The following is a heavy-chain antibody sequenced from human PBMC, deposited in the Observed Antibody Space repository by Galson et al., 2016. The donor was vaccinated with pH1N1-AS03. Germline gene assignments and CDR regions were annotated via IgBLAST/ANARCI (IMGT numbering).Heavy chain of an antibody. CDR1: GFTFSNYA. V-gene: IGHV3-23*01. CDR3: AKKFYYGSGSFIYYFDS. J-gene: IGHJ4*02. CDR2: MSGTAGNT. D-gene: IGHD3-10*01. Sequence: SLRLSCAASGFTFSNYAMTWVRQAPGKGLEWVSTMSGTAGNTYYTDSVKGRFIISRDNSRNTLYLQMNSLRAEDTALYYCAKKFYYGSGSFIYYFDSWGQGTLVTVSS.